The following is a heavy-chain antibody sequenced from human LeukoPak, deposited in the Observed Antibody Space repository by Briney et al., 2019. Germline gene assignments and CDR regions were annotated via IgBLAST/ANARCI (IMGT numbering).Heavy chain of an antibody. CDR1: GGSISSGSYY. V-gene: IGHV4-61*02. D-gene: IGHD2-21*02. CDR2: IYTSGST. J-gene: IGHJ3*02. CDR3: ARDGVVTDAFDI. Sequence: PSETLSLTXTVSGGSISSGSYYWSWIRQPAGKGLEWVGRIYTSGSTNYNPSLKSRVTISVDTSKSQFSLKLSSVTAADTAVYYCARDGVVTDAFDIWGQGTMVTVSS.